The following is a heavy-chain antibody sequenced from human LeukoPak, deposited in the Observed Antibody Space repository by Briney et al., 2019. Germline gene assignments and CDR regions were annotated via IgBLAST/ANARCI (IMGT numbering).Heavy chain of an antibody. Sequence: SETLSLTCTVSGGSISSSSHYWGWIRQPPGKGLEWIGSIYYSGSTYYNPSLKSRVTLSVDASKNQFSLKLSSVTAADTAVYYCARGYQLLGSSIWFDPGGRGPLVTVPS. CDR3: ARGYQLLGSSIWFDP. V-gene: IGHV4-39*07. D-gene: IGHD2-2*01. CDR1: GGSISSSSHY. J-gene: IGHJ5*02. CDR2: IYYSGST.